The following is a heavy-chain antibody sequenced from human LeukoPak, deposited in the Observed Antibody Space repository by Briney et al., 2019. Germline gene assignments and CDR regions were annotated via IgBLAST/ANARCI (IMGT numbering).Heavy chain of an antibody. CDR2: IWYDGSNK. CDR1: GFTVSSSY. D-gene: IGHD3-10*01. V-gene: IGHV3-33*06. CDR3: AKDRRVVMFRGVITPDFDY. Sequence: GGSLRLSCAASGFTVSSSYMSWVRQAPGKGLEWVAVIWYDGSNKYYADSVKGRFTISRDNSKNTLYLQMNSLRAEDTAVYYCAKDRRVVMFRGVITPDFDYWGQGILVTVSS. J-gene: IGHJ4*02.